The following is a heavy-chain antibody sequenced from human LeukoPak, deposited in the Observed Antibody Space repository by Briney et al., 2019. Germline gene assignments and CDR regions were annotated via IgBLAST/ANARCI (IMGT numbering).Heavy chain of an antibody. CDR2: ISWNSGSI. V-gene: IGHV3-9*03. D-gene: IGHD3-10*01. CDR3: AKVLWFGELYGAFDI. J-gene: IGHJ3*02. CDR1: GFTFDDYA. Sequence: GGSLRLSCAASGFTFDDYAMHWVRQAPGKGLEWVSGISWNSGSIGYADSVKGRFTISRDNAKNSLYLQMNSLRAEDMALYYCAKVLWFGELYGAFDIWGQGTMVTVSS.